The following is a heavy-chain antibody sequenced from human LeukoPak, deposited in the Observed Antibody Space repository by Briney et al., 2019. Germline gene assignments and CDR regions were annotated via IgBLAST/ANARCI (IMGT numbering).Heavy chain of an antibody. V-gene: IGHV3-30*02. CDR2: IRYDGSNK. J-gene: IGHJ4*02. Sequence: PGGSLRLSCAASGFTFSSYGMHWVRQAPGKGLEWVAFIRYDGSNKHYADSVKGRFTISRDNSKNTLYLQMNSLRAEDTAVYYCAKDRSSSWYGDYFDYWGQGTLVTVSS. CDR1: GFTFSSYG. D-gene: IGHD6-13*01. CDR3: AKDRSSSWYGDYFDY.